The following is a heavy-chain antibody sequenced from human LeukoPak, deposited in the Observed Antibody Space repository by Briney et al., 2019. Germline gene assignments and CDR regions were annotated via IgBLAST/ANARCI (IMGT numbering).Heavy chain of an antibody. CDR2: ISSSGSTI. CDR3: ARVQWDRDY. J-gene: IGHJ4*02. D-gene: IGHD1-26*01. CDR1: GFTFSSYE. Sequence: GGSLRLSCAASGFTFSSYEMNWVRQAPGKGLEWVSYISSSGSTIYYADSVKGRFTISRDNAKNSLYLQMNSLRADDTAVYYCARVQWDRDYWGQGTLVTVSS. V-gene: IGHV3-48*03.